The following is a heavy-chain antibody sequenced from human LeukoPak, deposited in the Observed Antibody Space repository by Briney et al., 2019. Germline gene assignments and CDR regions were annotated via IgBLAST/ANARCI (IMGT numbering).Heavy chain of an antibody. Sequence: GGSLRLSCAAYGFTFSSYAMSWVRQAPGKGLEWVSAISGSGGSTYYADSVKGRFTISRDNSKNTLYLQMNSLRAEDTAVYYCARDYYGSGRTHGMDVWGQGTTVTVS. V-gene: IGHV3-23*01. CDR3: ARDYYGSGRTHGMDV. J-gene: IGHJ6*02. D-gene: IGHD3-10*01. CDR2: ISGSGGST. CDR1: GFTFSSYA.